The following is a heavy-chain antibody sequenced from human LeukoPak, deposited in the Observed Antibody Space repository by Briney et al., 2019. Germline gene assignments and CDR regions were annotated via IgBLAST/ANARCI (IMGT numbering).Heavy chain of an antibody. D-gene: IGHD3-22*01. J-gene: IGHJ5*02. V-gene: IGHV4-4*07. CDR1: GGSISSYY. CDR3: AREQTSYYYDSSGPRGSTNWFDP. CDR2: IYTSGST. Sequence: SETLSLTCTVSGGSISSYYWSWIRQPAGKGLEWIGRIYTSGSTNYNPSLKSRVTMSVDKSKNQFSLKLSSVTAADTAVYYCAREQTSYYYDSSGPRGSTNWFDPWGQGTLVTVSS.